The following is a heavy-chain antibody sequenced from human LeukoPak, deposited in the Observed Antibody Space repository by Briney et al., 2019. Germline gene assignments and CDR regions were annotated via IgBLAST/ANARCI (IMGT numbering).Heavy chain of an antibody. CDR3: ARSGSYSGPYVY. Sequence: SETLSLTCTVSGGSISSSSYYWGWIRQPPGKGLEWIGSIYYSGNTYYNPSLKSRVTISVDTSKNQFSLKLSSVTAADTAVYYCARSGSYSGPYVYWGQGTVVTVSS. J-gene: IGHJ4*02. D-gene: IGHD1-26*01. V-gene: IGHV4-39*07. CDR2: IYYSGNT. CDR1: GGSISSSSYY.